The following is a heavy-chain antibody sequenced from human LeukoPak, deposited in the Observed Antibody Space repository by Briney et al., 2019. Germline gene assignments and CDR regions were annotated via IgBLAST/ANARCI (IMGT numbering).Heavy chain of an antibody. V-gene: IGHV3-23*01. CDR1: GFTFSNYA. Sequence: GGSLRLSCAASGFTFSNYAMSWVRQAPGEGLEWVSAISGSGGSTYYADSVKGRFTISRDNSKNTLYLQMDSLRAEDTAVYYCAKRYYYDSGGYQGYFDYWGQGTLVTVSS. CDR3: AKRYYYDSGGYQGYFDY. D-gene: IGHD3-22*01. CDR2: ISGSGGST. J-gene: IGHJ4*02.